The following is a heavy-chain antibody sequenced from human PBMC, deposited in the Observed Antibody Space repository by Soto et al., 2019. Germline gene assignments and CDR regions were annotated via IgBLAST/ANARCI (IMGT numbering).Heavy chain of an antibody. CDR2: IYYSGST. V-gene: IGHV4-59*08. D-gene: IGHD2-15*01. CDR3: ARGDCSCGSCFFSQAEDGIRDL. Sequence: WIRQQQGKGLEWIGYIYYSGSTNYNPSLKSRVTISVDTSKNQFCLKLSSVTAADTAVYYCARGDCSCGSCFFSQAEDGIRDL. J-gene: IGHJ2*01.